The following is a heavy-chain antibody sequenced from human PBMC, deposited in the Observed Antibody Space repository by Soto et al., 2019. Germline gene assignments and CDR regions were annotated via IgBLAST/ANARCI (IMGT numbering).Heavy chain of an antibody. CDR2: ISSSSSTI. J-gene: IGHJ6*02. D-gene: IGHD3-22*01. CDR1: GFTFSSYS. V-gene: IGHV3-48*01. CDR3: ARGRYYDSSGYYSGWGGYYYYYYGMDV. Sequence: EVQLVESGGGLVQPGGSLRLYWAASGFTFSSYSMNWVRQAPGKGLEWVSYISSSSSTIYYADSVKGRFTISRDNAKNSLYLQMNSLRAEDTAVYYCARGRYYDSSGYYSGWGGYYYYYYGMDVWGQGTTVTVSS.